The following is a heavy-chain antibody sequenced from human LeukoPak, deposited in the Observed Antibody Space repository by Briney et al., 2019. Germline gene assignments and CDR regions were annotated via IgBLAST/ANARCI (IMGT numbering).Heavy chain of an antibody. J-gene: IGHJ5*02. Sequence: SETLSLTFTVSGGSISSGSYYWSWIRQPAGKGLEWIGRIYTSGSTNYNPSLKSRVTISVDTSKNQFSLKLSSVTAADTAVYYCAREGATGGTYNWFDPWGQGTLVTVSS. CDR2: IYTSGST. CDR1: GGSISSGSYY. D-gene: IGHD1-1*01. CDR3: AREGATGGTYNWFDP. V-gene: IGHV4-61*02.